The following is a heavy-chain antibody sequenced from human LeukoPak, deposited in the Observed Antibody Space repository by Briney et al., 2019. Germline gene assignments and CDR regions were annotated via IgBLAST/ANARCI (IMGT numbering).Heavy chain of an antibody. CDR1: GYTFTGYY. V-gene: IGHV1-2*06. J-gene: IGHJ4*02. CDR2: INPNSGGT. CDR3: ARVKSSSFPYFYFDY. D-gene: IGHD6-6*01. Sequence: ASVKVSCKASGYTFTGYYMHWVRQAPGQGLEWMGRINPNSGGTDYAQKFQGRVTMTRDTSISTAYMELSRLRSDDTAVYYCARVKSSSFPYFYFDYWGQGTLVTVPS.